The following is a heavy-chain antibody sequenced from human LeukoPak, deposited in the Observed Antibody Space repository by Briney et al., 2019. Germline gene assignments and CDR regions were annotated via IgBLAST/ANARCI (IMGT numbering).Heavy chain of an antibody. Sequence: SETLSLTCTVSGGSISSSSYYWGWIRQPPGKGLEWIGSIYYSGSTYYNPSLKSRVTISVDTSKNQFSLKLSSVTAADTAVYYCARESRGPHTVDFDYWGQGTLVTVSS. CDR2: IYYSGST. CDR3: ARESRGPHTVDFDY. D-gene: IGHD3-10*01. V-gene: IGHV4-39*07. J-gene: IGHJ4*02. CDR1: GGSISSSSYY.